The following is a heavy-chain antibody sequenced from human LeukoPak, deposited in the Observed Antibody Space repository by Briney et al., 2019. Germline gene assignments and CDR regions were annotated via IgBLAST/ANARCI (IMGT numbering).Heavy chain of an antibody. CDR3: ARGADSSGYYSIFYFDY. CDR1: GGSISSYY. V-gene: IGHV4-59*01. J-gene: IGHJ4*02. D-gene: IGHD3-22*01. CDR2: IYYSGST. Sequence: SETLSLTCTVSGGSISSYYWNWLRQPPGKGLEWIGYIYYSGSTNYNPSLKSRVTISVDTSKNQFSLKLSSVTAADTAVYYCARGADSSGYYSIFYFDYWGQGTLVTVSS.